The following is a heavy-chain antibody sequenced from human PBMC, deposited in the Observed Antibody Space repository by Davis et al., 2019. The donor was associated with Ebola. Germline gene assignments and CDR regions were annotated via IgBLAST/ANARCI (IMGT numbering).Heavy chain of an antibody. D-gene: IGHD3-22*01. Sequence: PGGSLRLSCAASEFTFGSYAMFWVRQAPGKGLDWVAATSYDGSKTYYADSVKSRFTISRDNSKDTLYLQMNSLRAEDTGVYYCAKEGYFYESGGYYYVGGFYWYFDLWGRGTLVTVSS. J-gene: IGHJ2*01. CDR3: AKEGYFYESGGYYYVGGFYWYFDL. CDR1: EFTFGSYA. V-gene: IGHV3-30-3*01. CDR2: TSYDGSKT.